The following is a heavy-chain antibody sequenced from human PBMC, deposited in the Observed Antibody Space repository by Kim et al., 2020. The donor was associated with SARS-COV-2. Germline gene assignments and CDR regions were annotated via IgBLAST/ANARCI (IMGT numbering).Heavy chain of an antibody. CDR2: IWYDGSNK. D-gene: IGHD3-3*01. V-gene: IGHV3-33*01. J-gene: IGHJ4*02. CDR1: GFTFSSYA. Sequence: GGSLRLSCAASGFTFSSYAMHWVRQAPGKGLEWVAVIWYDGSNKYYADSVKGRFTISRDNSKNTLYLQMNSLRAEDTAVYYCAGDFAVFDYWGQGTLVTVSS. CDR3: AGDFAVFDY.